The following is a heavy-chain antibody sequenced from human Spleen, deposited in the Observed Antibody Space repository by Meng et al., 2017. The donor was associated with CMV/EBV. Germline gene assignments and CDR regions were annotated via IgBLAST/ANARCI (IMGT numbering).Heavy chain of an antibody. D-gene: IGHD1-26*01. CDR3: ARGRVGATGGRFDP. CDR2: ISSISSYI. V-gene: IGHV3-21*01. J-gene: IGHJ5*02. CDR1: GFAFSTYS. Sequence: GESLKISCAASGFAFSTYSMNWVRQAPGKGLEWVSSISSISSYIYYADSVKGRFTSSRDNAKNTLYLQMNSLRAEDTAVYYCARGRVGATGGRFDPWGQGTLVTVSS.